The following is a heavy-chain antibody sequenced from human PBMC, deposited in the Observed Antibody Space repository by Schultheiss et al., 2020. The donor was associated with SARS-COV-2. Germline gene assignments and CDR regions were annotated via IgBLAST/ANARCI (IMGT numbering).Heavy chain of an antibody. D-gene: IGHD3-10*01. Sequence: SQTLSLTCTVSGGSISSSSYYWGWIRQPPGKGLVWIGSIYYSGSTYYNPSLKSRVTISVDTSKNQFSLKLSSVTAADTAVYYCARQAGNWFDPWGQGTLVTVSS. CDR3: ARQAGNWFDP. CDR1: GGSISSSSYY. CDR2: IYYSGST. V-gene: IGHV4-39*01. J-gene: IGHJ5*02.